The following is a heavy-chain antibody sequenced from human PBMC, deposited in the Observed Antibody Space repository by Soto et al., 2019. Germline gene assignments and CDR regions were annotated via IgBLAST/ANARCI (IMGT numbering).Heavy chain of an antibody. Sequence: QPGGSLRLSCAASGFTFSTSAMGWVRQAPGKGLERVSAISQSGDSTYYADSVKGRFTISRDISKNTLFLQLNSLRAEDTALYYCARLWVGSPYNRYFDCWGQGTQVTVSS. CDR3: ARLWVGSPYNRYFDC. V-gene: IGHV3-23*01. D-gene: IGHD1-1*01. CDR1: GFTFSTSA. J-gene: IGHJ4*02. CDR2: ISQSGDST.